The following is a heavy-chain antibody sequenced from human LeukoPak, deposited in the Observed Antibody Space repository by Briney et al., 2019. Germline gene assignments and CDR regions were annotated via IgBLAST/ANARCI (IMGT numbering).Heavy chain of an antibody. V-gene: IGHV1-18*01. CDR2: ISAYNGNT. J-gene: IGHJ4*02. D-gene: IGHD6-19*01. CDR1: GYTFTSYG. CDR3: AREQVGYSSIDY. Sequence: ASVKVSCKASGYTFTSYGISWVRQAPGQGLEWMGWISAYNGNTNYAQKLQGRVTMTTDTSTSTVYMELSSLRSEDTAVYYCAREQVGYSSIDYWGQGTLVTVSS.